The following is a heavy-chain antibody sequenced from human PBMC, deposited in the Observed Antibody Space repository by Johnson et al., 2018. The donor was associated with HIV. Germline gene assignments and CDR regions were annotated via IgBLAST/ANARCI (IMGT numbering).Heavy chain of an antibody. J-gene: IGHJ3*02. CDR1: GFSFSSYG. Sequence: VQLVESGGGVVQPGGSLRLSCAATGFSFSSYGMHWVRQAPGKGLEWVAFTQYDGSEKYYVDSVKGRFTISRDNAKNSLYLQMNSLIAEDTALYYCARGAYSSSWHASDASDIWGQGTMVTVSS. V-gene: IGHV3-7*03. D-gene: IGHD6-13*01. CDR3: ARGAYSSSWHASDASDI. CDR2: TQYDGSEK.